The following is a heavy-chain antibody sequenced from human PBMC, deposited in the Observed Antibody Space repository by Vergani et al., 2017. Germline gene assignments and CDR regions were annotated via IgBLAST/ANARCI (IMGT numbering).Heavy chain of an antibody. D-gene: IGHD5-24*01. Sequence: EVQLVESGGGLVQPGGSLRLSCAASGFTFSSYAMYWVRQAPGKGLEYVSAISSNGGSTYYTNSVKGRFTISRDNSKNTLYLQMGSLRAEDMAVYYCARVERWLKYFDYWGQGTLVTVSS. CDR1: GFTFSSYA. CDR2: ISSNGGST. V-gene: IGHV3-64*01. J-gene: IGHJ4*02. CDR3: ARVERWLKYFDY.